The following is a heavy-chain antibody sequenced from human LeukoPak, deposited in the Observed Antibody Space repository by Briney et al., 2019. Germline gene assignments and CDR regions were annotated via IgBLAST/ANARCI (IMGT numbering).Heavy chain of an antibody. J-gene: IGHJ5*02. CDR1: RWTYSTYW. V-gene: IGHV3-74*01. CDR3: ARGYGDLCDP. D-gene: IGHD3-10*01. CDR2: INSDGSST. Sequence: PGGSLRHTCACCRWTYSTYWMHELRQAPGKGLVWVSRINSDGSSTYYADSVKGRVSISRVNAKNTLYLQMNSLRAEYTSVYYCARGYGDLCDPWGQGTLVTVSS.